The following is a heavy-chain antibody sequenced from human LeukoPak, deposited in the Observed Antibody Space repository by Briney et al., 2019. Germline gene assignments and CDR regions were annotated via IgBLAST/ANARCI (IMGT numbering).Heavy chain of an antibody. D-gene: IGHD4/OR15-4a*01. CDR3: AKVSLNMVNDAFDI. CDR2: IRYDGSRK. V-gene: IGHV3-30*02. CDR1: GSTFSSYG. Sequence: GGSLRLSCAASGSTFSSYGMHWVRQAPDKGLEWVAFIRYDGSRKYYADSVKGRFTISRDNSKNTLYLQMNGLRAEDTAMYYCAKVSLNMVNDAFDIWGQGTMVSVSS. J-gene: IGHJ3*02.